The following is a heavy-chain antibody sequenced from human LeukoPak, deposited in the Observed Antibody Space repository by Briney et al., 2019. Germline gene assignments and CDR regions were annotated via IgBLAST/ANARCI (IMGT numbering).Heavy chain of an antibody. CDR3: AKDIYRGLDMATRPDY. J-gene: IGHJ4*02. V-gene: IGHV3-43*02. D-gene: IGHD5-24*01. CDR1: GFTFDDYA. CDR2: ISGDAGST. Sequence: PGGSLRLSCAASGFTFDDYAMHWVRQAPGKGLEWVSLISGDAGSTYYADSVKGRFTISRDDSKNSLYLQMNSLRTEYTAFYYCAKDIYRGLDMATRPDYWGQGTLVTVSS.